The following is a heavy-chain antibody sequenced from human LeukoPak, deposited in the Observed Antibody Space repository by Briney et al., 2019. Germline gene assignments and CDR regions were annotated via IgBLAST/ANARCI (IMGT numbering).Heavy chain of an antibody. Sequence: PGGSLRLSCAASGFTFSSYGMHWVRQAPGKGLEWVAFIRYDGSNKYYADSVKGRFTISRDNSKNTLYLQMNSLRAEDTAVYYCAKFGIVVVANAGSNWGQGTLVTVSS. CDR2: IRYDGSNK. CDR1: GFTFSSYG. CDR3: AKFGIVVVANAGSN. J-gene: IGHJ4*02. V-gene: IGHV3-30*02. D-gene: IGHD2-2*01.